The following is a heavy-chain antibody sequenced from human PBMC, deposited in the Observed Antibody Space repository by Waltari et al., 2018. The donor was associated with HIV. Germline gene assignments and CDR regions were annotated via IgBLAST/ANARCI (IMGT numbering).Heavy chain of an antibody. D-gene: IGHD2-2*01. V-gene: IGHV3-13*01. Sequence: EVQLVESGGGLVQPGGSLRLSCAASGFTFSSYDMHWVRQATGKGLEWVSAIGTAGDTYYPGSVKGRFTISRENAKNSLYLQTNSLRAGDTAVYYCARGDCSSTSCRYFDYWGQGTLVTVSS. CDR3: ARGDCSSTSCRYFDY. J-gene: IGHJ4*02. CDR2: IGTAGDT. CDR1: GFTFSSYD.